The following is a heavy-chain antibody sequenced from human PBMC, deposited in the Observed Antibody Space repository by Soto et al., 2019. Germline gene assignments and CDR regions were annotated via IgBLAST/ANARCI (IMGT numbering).Heavy chain of an antibody. D-gene: IGHD3-10*01. CDR3: AKDRLGFGGRYFDY. J-gene: IGHJ4*02. Sequence: EVQLLESGGGLVQPGGSLRLSCAASGFTFSSYAMSWVRQAPGKGLEWVSAISGSGGSTYYAASVKGRFTISRGNSKNTLYLQMNSLRAEDTAVYYCAKDRLGFGGRYFDYWGQGTLVTVSS. V-gene: IGHV3-23*01. CDR1: GFTFSSYA. CDR2: ISGSGGST.